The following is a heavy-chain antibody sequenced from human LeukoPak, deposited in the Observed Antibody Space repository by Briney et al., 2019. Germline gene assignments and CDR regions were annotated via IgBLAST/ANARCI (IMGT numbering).Heavy chain of an antibody. V-gene: IGHV3-23*01. CDR3: AKSISYGDSTFEY. CDR2: ISGSGGST. CDR1: GFTFSSYA. D-gene: IGHD4-17*01. J-gene: IGHJ4*02. Sequence: GGSLRLSCAASGFTFSSYAMSWVRQAPGKGLEWVSAISGSGGSTYYADSVRGRFTISRDNSKNTLYLQMNSLRAEDTAVYYCAKSISYGDSTFEYWGQGTLVTVSS.